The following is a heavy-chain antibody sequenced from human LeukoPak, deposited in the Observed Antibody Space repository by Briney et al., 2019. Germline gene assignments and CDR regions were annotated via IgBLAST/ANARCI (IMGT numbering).Heavy chain of an antibody. V-gene: IGHV4-59*08. Sequence: SETLSLTCTVSGGSISGYYWSWIRQSPGKRLEWIAYISFTGNTNYNPSLKSRVTIPLDTSKTHFPLTLSSLTAADTAVYYCARSPPGWYYDNSGQYYFDTWGQGALVTVSS. CDR2: ISFTGNT. CDR1: GGSISGYY. CDR3: ARSPPGWYYDNSGQYYFDT. D-gene: IGHD3-22*01. J-gene: IGHJ4*02.